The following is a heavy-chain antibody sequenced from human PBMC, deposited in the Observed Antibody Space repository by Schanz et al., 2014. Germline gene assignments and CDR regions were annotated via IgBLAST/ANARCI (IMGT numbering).Heavy chain of an antibody. CDR1: GFTFSNHG. CDR2: IWYDRSNE. D-gene: IGHD6-19*01. V-gene: IGHV3-33*01. J-gene: IGHJ6*03. CDR3: ARDHQWLARYYMDV. Sequence: QVQLVESGGGVVQPGRSLRLSCAASGFTFSNHGMHWVRQSPGKGLEWVALIWYDRSNEYYADSVKGRFTISRDNPKKTLYLQMNSLRAEDTAVYYCARDHQWLARYYMDVWGKGTTVTVSS.